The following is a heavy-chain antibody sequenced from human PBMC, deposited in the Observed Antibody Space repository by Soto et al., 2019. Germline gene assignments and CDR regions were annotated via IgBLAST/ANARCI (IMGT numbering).Heavy chain of an antibody. CDR3: ARHFSSSGAFDI. CDR1: GFTFSSYS. D-gene: IGHD6-6*01. J-gene: IGHJ3*02. V-gene: IGHV3-21*01. CDR2: ISSSSSYI. Sequence: GGSLRLSCAASGFTFSSYSMNWVRQAPGKGLEWVSSISSSSSYIYYADSVKGRFTISRDNAKNSLYLQMNSLRAEDTAVYYCARHFSSSGAFDIWGQGTMVTVSS.